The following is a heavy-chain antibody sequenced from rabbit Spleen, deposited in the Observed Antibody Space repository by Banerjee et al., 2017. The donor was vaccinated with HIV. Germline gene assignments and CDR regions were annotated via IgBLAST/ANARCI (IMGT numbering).Heavy chain of an antibody. CDR3: ARDLAGAIGWNFYL. J-gene: IGHJ4*01. CDR1: GFSFSDRDV. D-gene: IGHD4-1*01. V-gene: IGHV1S45*01. CDR2: INTATGKA. Sequence: QEQLEESGGGLVKPEGSLTLTCKASGFSFSDRDVMCWVRQAPGKGLEWIACINTATGKAVYASWAKGRFTISKTSSTTVTLQMTSLTAADTATYLCARDLAGAIGWNFYLWGQGTLVTVS.